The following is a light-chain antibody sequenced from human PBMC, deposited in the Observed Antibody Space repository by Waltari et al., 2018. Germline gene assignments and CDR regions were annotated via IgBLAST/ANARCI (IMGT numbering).Light chain of an antibody. Sequence: QSALTQPASVSGSPGQSIPLSCSGTSSDVGGYNFVSWYQKHPDKAPKIIIFDVSNRPPGVSDRFSGSKSGNTASLIISGLQTGDEAEYYCSSYASSGSLVFGSGTQVTVL. J-gene: IGLJ6*01. CDR2: DVS. V-gene: IGLV2-14*03. CDR3: SSYASSGSLV. CDR1: SSDVGGYNF.